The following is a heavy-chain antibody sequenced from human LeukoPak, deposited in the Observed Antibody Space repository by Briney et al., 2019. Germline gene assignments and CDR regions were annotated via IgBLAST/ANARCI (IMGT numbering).Heavy chain of an antibody. D-gene: IGHD6-13*01. Sequence: GGSLRLSCVASGFTFSNYGMDWVRQAPGKGLEWVAVISYDGSNKYYADSVKGRFTISRDNSKNTLYLQMNSLRAEDTAVYYCARPVAAAVSVWFDPWGQGTLVTVSS. J-gene: IGHJ5*02. CDR3: ARPVAAAVSVWFDP. CDR2: ISYDGSNK. CDR1: GFTFSNYG. V-gene: IGHV3-30*03.